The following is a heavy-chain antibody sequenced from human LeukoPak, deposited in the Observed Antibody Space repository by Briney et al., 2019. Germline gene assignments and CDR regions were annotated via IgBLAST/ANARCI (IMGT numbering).Heavy chain of an antibody. CDR3: ARDRPTGSYYSIDY. CDR2: IWYDGSNK. CDR1: GLTFSDYG. D-gene: IGHD1-26*01. J-gene: IGHJ4*02. V-gene: IGHV3-33*01. Sequence: GSSLTLSCALFGLTFSDYGMHWVRPAPRKGLEWVAVIWYDGSNKYYGDSVKGRFTISRENSKNTLYLQMNRLRVEDTAVYYCARDRPTGSYYSIDYGGQGTLVTVSS.